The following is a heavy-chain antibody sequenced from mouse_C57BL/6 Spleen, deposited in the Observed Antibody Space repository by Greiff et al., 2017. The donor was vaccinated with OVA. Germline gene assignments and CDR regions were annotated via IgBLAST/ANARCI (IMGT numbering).Heavy chain of an antibody. CDR2: INPYNGGT. CDR3: ARKEGFLTSDY. D-gene: IGHD5-1*01. CDR1: GYTFTDYY. J-gene: IGHJ2*01. V-gene: IGHV1-19*01. Sequence: EVQLQQSGPVLVKPGASVKMSCKASGYTFTDYYMNWVKQSHGKSLEWIGVINPYNGGTSYNQKFKGKATLTVDKSSSTAYMELNSLTSEDSAVYYCARKEGFLTSDYWGQGTTLTVSS.